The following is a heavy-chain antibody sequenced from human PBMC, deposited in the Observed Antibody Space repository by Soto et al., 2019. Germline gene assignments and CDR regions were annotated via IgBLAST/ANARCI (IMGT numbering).Heavy chain of an antibody. CDR3: ARGRGGHYYYYGMDV. CDR1: GGSFSGYY. Sequence: SETLSLTCAVYGGSFSGYYWSWIRRPPGKGLEWIGEINHSGSTNYNPSLKSRVTISVDTSKNQFSLKLSSVTAADTAVYYCARGRGGHYYYYGMDVWGQGTTVTVSS. J-gene: IGHJ6*02. D-gene: IGHD2-15*01. CDR2: INHSGST. V-gene: IGHV4-34*01.